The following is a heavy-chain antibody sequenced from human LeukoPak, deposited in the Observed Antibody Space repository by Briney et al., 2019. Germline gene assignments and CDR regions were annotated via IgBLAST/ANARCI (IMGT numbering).Heavy chain of an antibody. D-gene: IGHD6-13*01. CDR3: ARGRGAAAGLEYFDY. CDR2: INPSGGST. CDR1: GYTFTSYY. Sequence: ASVKVSCKASGYTFTSYYMHWVRQAPGQGLEWMGIINPSGGSTSYAQKFQGRVTITADKSTSTAYMELSSLRSEDTAVYYCARGRGAAAGLEYFDYWGQGTLVTVSS. V-gene: IGHV1-46*01. J-gene: IGHJ4*02.